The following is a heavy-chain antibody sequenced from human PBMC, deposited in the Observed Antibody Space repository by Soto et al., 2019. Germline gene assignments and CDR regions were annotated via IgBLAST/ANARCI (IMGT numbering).Heavy chain of an antibody. Sequence: QVQLVESGGGLVKPGGSLRLSCAVSGFIINDYYMSWVHQAPGKGLEWVSYISHTIKYTNYADSVRDRFTISRDNAKNSLYLQMNSLSAEDTAVYYCARGGIAAAADYWGQGTLVTVSS. D-gene: IGHD6-13*01. V-gene: IGHV3-11*06. CDR1: GFIINDYY. CDR2: ISHTIKYT. CDR3: ARGGIAAAADY. J-gene: IGHJ4*02.